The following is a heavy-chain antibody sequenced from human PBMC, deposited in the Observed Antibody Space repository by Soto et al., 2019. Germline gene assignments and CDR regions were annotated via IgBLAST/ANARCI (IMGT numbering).Heavy chain of an antibody. CDR2: IYYSGST. J-gene: IGHJ6*02. D-gene: IGHD5-18*01. Sequence: SETLSLTCTVSGGSISSSSYYWGWIRQPPGKGLEWIGSIYYSGSTYYNPSLKSRVTISVDTSKNQFSLKLSSVTAADTAVYYCARQWAMGYYYGMDVWGQGTTVTVSS. V-gene: IGHV4-39*01. CDR3: ARQWAMGYYYGMDV. CDR1: GGSISSSSYY.